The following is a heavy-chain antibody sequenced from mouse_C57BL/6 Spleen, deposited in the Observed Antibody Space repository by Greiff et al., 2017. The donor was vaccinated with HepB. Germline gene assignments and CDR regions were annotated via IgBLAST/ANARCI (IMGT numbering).Heavy chain of an antibody. CDR2: ISNGGGST. CDR3: ARHIWPYWYFDV. V-gene: IGHV5-12*01. Sequence: EVKLVESGGGLVQPGGSLKLSCAASGFTFSDYYMYWVRQTPEKRLEWVAYISNGGGSTYYPDTVKGRFTISRDNAKNPLYLQMSRLKSEDTAMYYCARHIWPYWYFDVWGTGTTVTVSS. J-gene: IGHJ1*03. CDR1: GFTFSDYY.